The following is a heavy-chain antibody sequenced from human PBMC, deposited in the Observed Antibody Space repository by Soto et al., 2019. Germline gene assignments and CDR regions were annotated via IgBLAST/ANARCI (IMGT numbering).Heavy chain of an antibody. J-gene: IGHJ4*02. D-gene: IGHD2-15*01. CDR2: VSSGGGT. Sequence: GGSLRLSCAASGFTFSTYAMGWVRQAPGKGLEWVSVVSSGGGTHYADSVKGRFTVSRDNSKNTLSLQMNSLRADDTAVYYCAKRRGAGGHFDYWGQGALVTVSS. CDR3: AKRRGAGGHFDY. CDR1: GFTFSTYA. V-gene: IGHV3-23*01.